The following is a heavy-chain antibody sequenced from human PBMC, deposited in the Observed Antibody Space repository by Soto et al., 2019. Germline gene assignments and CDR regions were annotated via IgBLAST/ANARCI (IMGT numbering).Heavy chain of an antibody. CDR2: TYYSGST. Sequence: TLSLTCTVSGGSISSGGYYWSWIRQHPGKGLEWIGYTYYSGSTYYNPSLKSRVTISVDTSKNQFSLKLSSVTAADTAVYYCARDSPIKFGLVNAKSSQAAFDICGQRTMVTVSS. J-gene: IGHJ3*02. CDR3: ARDSPIKFGLVNAKSSQAAFDI. V-gene: IGHV4-31*03. CDR1: GGSISSGGYY. D-gene: IGHD2-21*01.